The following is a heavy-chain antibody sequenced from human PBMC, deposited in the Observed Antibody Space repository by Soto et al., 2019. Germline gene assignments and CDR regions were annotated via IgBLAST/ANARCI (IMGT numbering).Heavy chain of an antibody. V-gene: IGHV1-69*12. D-gene: IGHD1-26*01. CDR1: GGTFSSYA. CDR2: IVPIVGTT. J-gene: IGHJ5*02. CDR3: VRVAAIPRYPNH. Sequence: QVQLVQSGAEVRQPASSVKVSCKTSGGTFSSYAISWVRQAPGQGLEWMGGIVPIVGTTTYAQKFQGSVTITADEATSRAYMQLSRLRSDDTAVYYCVRVAAIPRYPNHWGQGTLVTVSS.